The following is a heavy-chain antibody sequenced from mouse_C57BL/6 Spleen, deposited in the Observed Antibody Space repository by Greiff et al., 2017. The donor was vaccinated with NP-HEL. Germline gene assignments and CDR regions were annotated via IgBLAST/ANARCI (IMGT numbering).Heavy chain of an antibody. Sequence: VQLQQSGAELVRPGTSVKVSCKASGYAFTNYLIEWVKQRPGQGLEWIGVINPGSGGTNYNEKFKGKATLTADKSSSTAYMQLSSLTSEDSAVYFCARRTAARGGYYAMDYWGQGTSVTVAS. V-gene: IGHV1-54*01. D-gene: IGHD3-1*01. CDR1: GYAFTNYL. J-gene: IGHJ4*01. CDR2: INPGSGGT. CDR3: ARRTAARGGYYAMDY.